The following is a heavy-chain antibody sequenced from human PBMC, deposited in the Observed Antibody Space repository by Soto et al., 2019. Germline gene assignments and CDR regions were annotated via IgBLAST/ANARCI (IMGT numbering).Heavy chain of an antibody. CDR2: IWYDGSNT. D-gene: IGHD6-19*01. CDR1: GFFFSSYG. V-gene: IGHV3-33*01. J-gene: IGHJ5*02. Sequence: GGSLRLSCAASGFFFSSYGMHWVRQAPGKGLEWVAVIWYDGSNTYYAGPVKGRFTISRDNSKNTLFLQMNSLRDEDTAVYYCASSAAWGRGTLVTVSS. CDR3: ASSAA.